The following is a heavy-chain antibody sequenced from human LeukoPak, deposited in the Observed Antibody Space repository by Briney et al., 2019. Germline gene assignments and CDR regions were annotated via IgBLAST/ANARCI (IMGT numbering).Heavy chain of an antibody. Sequence: GGSLRLSCAASGFPFSGYYMTWIRQAPGKGLEWVSYISSSGSTIYYADSVKGRFTISRDNAKNSLYLQMNSLRAEDTAVYYCARDRAAAGPDHWGQGTLVTVSS. J-gene: IGHJ4*02. CDR1: GFPFSGYY. V-gene: IGHV3-11*01. CDR2: ISSSGSTI. CDR3: ARDRAAAGPDH. D-gene: IGHD6-13*01.